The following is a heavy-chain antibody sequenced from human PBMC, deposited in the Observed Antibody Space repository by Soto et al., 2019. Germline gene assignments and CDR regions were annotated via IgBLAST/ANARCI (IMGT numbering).Heavy chain of an antibody. J-gene: IGHJ4*02. Sequence: PGESLKISCKHSGFNFPTFWIAWVRQMPGKGLEWMGTIYPDDSDTRYSPSFQGQVTISADKSIQTAYLQWGSLKAADTAVYYWARESSGVTPIDYWGQGTLVTVSS. CDR3: ARESSGVTPIDY. D-gene: IGHD2-21*02. CDR1: GFNFPTFW. CDR2: IYPDDSDT. V-gene: IGHV5-51*01.